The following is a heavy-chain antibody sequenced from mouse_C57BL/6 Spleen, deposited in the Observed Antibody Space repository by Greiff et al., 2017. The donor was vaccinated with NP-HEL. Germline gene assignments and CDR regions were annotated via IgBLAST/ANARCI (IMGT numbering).Heavy chain of an antibody. Sequence: EVKLMESEGGLVQPGSSMKLSCTASGFTFSDYYMAWVRPVPEKGLEWVANINYDGSSTYYLDSLKSRFIISRDNAKNILYLQMSSLKSEDTATYYCARDRGYYGSSYGGYFDVWGTGTTVTVSS. V-gene: IGHV5-16*01. CDR1: GFTFSDYY. CDR2: INYDGSST. J-gene: IGHJ1*03. D-gene: IGHD1-1*01. CDR3: ARDRGYYGSSYGGYFDV.